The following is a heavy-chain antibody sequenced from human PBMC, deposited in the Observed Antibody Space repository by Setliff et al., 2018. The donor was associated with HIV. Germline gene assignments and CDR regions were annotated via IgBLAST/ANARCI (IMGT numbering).Heavy chain of an antibody. V-gene: IGHV4-38-2*02. CDR2: IYRSGAT. CDR1: GDSVTTPYY. CDR3: ARHSPVTTEDYMDV. D-gene: IGHD4-17*01. J-gene: IGHJ6*03. Sequence: PSETLSLTCTLSGDSVTTPYYWGWIRQPPGKGLEWVGSIYRSGATYFTPSLKSRVTLSVDTSKNQFFLRLTSVSAADTGLYFCARHSPVTTEDYMDVWGKGTTVTVSS.